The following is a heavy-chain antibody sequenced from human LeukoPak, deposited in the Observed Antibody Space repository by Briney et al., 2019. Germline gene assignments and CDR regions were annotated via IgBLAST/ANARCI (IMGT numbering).Heavy chain of an antibody. CDR3: ARLTGTTGFDY. CDR1: RFPYSSYW. D-gene: IGHD1-1*01. CDR2: IKQDGCDK. J-gene: IGHJ4*02. V-gene: IGHV3-7*01. Sequence: PGWALTLFCAARRFPYSSYWMSSVRQALGRGLEGVANIKQDGCDKYYVDSVKGRFTTTRDNSKNSLYLQLNSLRADDTAVYYCARLTGTTGFDYWGQGTLVTVSS.